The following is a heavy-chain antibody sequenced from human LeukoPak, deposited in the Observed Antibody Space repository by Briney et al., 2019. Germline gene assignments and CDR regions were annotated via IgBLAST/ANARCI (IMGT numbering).Heavy chain of an antibody. Sequence: SETLSLTCTVSGGSISGGGYYWTWIRQHPGKGLEWIGYIYYSGSTDYNPSLKSRVTISVDTSKNQFSLKLSSVTAADTAVYYCARLFPWSSSWLSHPSNYYYYGMDVWGQGTTVTVSS. CDR1: GGSISGGGYY. CDR2: IYYSGST. J-gene: IGHJ6*02. V-gene: IGHV4-31*03. CDR3: ARLFPWSSSWLSHPSNYYYYGMDV. D-gene: IGHD6-13*01.